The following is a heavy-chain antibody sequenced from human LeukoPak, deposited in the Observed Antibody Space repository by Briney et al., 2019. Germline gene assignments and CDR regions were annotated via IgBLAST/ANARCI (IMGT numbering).Heavy chain of an antibody. V-gene: IGHV1-2*02. CDR1: GYTFTGYY. CDR2: INPNSGGT. CDR3: ARVPGYSSSSPSSYSDY. D-gene: IGHD6-6*01. Sequence: ASVKVSCKASGYTFTGYYMHWVRQAPGQGLEWMGWINPNSGGTNYAQKFQGRVTMTRDTSISTAYMELSRLRSDDTAVYYCARVPGYSSSSPSSYSDYWGQGTLVTVSS. J-gene: IGHJ4*02.